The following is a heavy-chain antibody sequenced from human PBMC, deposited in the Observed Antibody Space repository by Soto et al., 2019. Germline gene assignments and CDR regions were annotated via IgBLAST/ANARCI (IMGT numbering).Heavy chain of an antibody. CDR1: GFTFSSYD. J-gene: IGHJ3*02. CDR2: ISGSGGST. V-gene: IGHV3-23*01. Sequence: EVQLLESGGGLVQPGGSLRLSCAASGFTFSSYDMSWVRQAPGRGLGWVSTISGSGGSTYYADSVKGRFTISRDNSKNTLYLQMNSLRAEDTAVYYCAKATYSGGGAFDIWGQGTMVTVSS. D-gene: IGHD3-10*01. CDR3: AKATYSGGGAFDI.